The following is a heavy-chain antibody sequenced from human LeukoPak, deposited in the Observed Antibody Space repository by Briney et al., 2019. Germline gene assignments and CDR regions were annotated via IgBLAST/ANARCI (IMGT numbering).Heavy chain of an antibody. Sequence: LAGGSLRLSCAASGFTFSSYSMNWVRQAPGKGLEWVSYISSSSSTIYYADSVKGRFTISRDNAKNSLYLQMSSLRAEDTAVYYCARLAAMVHFDYWGQGTLVTVSS. V-gene: IGHV3-48*01. CDR3: ARLAAMVHFDY. D-gene: IGHD5-18*01. CDR2: ISSSSSTI. J-gene: IGHJ4*02. CDR1: GFTFSSYS.